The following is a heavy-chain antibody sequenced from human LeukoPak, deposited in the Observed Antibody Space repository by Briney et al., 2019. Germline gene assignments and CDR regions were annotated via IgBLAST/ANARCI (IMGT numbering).Heavy chain of an antibody. V-gene: IGHV3-73*01. CDR2: IRSKANSYAT. D-gene: IGHD3-3*01. J-gene: IGHJ4*02. Sequence: PGGSLRLSCVASGFTFSGSAMHWVRQASGKGLEWVGRIRSKANSYATAYAASVKGRFTISRDDSKNTAYLQMNSLKTEDTAVYYCVTLQYYDFYHWGQGTLVTVSS. CDR3: VTLQYYDFYH. CDR1: GFTFSGSA.